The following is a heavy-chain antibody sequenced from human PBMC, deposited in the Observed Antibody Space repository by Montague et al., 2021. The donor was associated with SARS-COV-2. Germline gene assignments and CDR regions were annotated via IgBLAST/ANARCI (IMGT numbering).Heavy chain of an antibody. CDR2: INHSGIT. CDR3: ARWDPQTLTVISLRGKSANDY. V-gene: IGHV4-34*01. CDR1: GGSFSDYY. Sequence: SETLSLTCAVYGGSFSDYYWTWIRQSPGKGLEWIAEINHSGITNYNFNPSLRSRVTISVDTSKSQFSLKLSSVTAADTAVYYCARWDPQTLTVISLRGKSANDYWGQGTLVTVSA. J-gene: IGHJ4*02. D-gene: IGHD4-11*01.